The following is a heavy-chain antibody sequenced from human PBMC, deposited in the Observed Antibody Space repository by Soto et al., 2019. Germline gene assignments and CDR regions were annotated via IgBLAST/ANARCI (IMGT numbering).Heavy chain of an antibody. CDR1: GFSLSTSGVG. CDR2: IYWDDDK. J-gene: IGHJ4*02. CDR3: AVLIEFSSSSYFDY. V-gene: IGHV2-5*02. Sequence: YERTLGKDRRTLRLTCTFSGFSLSTSGVGVGWIRQPPGKALEWLALIYWDDDKRYSPSLKSRLTITKDTSKNQVVLTMTNMDPADTGTYYCAVLIEFSSSSYFDYWGQGALVTVSS. D-gene: IGHD6-6*01.